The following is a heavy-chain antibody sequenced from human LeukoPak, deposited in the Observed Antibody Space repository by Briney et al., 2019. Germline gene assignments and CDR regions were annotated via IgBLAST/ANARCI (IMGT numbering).Heavy chain of an antibody. Sequence: GGSLRLFCAASGFTFSNSAMTWVRQAPGQGLEWVSAISGSGDKIHYADSVKGRFTMSRDNSKNTLYLQMNSLRVEDTAIYYCAKDWSCDYWGQGTLITVSS. V-gene: IGHV3-23*01. J-gene: IGHJ4*02. D-gene: IGHD1-26*01. CDR2: ISGSGDKI. CDR3: AKDWSCDY. CDR1: GFTFSNSA.